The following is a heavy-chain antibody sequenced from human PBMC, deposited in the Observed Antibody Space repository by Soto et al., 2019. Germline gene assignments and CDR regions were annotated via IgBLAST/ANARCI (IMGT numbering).Heavy chain of an antibody. CDR3: ARPYSSSSRIYYFDY. D-gene: IGHD6-6*01. CDR1: GYTFTSYA. CDR2: INAGNGNT. V-gene: IGHV1-3*01. Sequence: ASVKVSCKASGYTFTSYAMHWVRQAPGQRLEWVGWINAGNGNTKYSQKFQGRVTITRDTSASTAYMELSSLRSEDTAVYYCARPYSSSSRIYYFDYWGQGTLVTVSS. J-gene: IGHJ4*02.